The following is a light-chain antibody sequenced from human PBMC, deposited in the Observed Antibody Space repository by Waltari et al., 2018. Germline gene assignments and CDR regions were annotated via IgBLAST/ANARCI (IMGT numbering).Light chain of an antibody. V-gene: IGLV1-40*01. CDR1: SSNIGAGYD. CDR3: QSYDSSLSGSV. CDR2: GNS. Sequence: QSVLTQPPSVSGAPGQGVTISCTGSSSNIGAGYDVHWYQQLPGTAPKLLIYGNSNRPSGVPDRFSGSKSGTSASLAITGRQAEDEADYYCQSYDSSLSGSVFGGGTKLTVL. J-gene: IGLJ3*02.